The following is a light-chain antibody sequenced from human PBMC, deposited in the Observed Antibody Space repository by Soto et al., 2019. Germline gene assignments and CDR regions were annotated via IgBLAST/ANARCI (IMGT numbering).Light chain of an antibody. Sequence: QSALTQPASVSGSPGQSITISCTGTSSDVGSYNLVSWYQQHPGKAPKLMIYEVSKRPSGVSNRFSGSKSGNTASFTISGLQADDEADYYCCSYAGGSTFFFVFGAGTKVTVL. CDR2: EVS. V-gene: IGLV2-23*02. CDR3: CSYAGGSTFFFV. J-gene: IGLJ1*01. CDR1: SSDVGSYNL.